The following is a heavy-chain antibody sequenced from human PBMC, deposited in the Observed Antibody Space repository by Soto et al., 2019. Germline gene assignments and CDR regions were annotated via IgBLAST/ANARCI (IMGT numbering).Heavy chain of an antibody. V-gene: IGHV4-59*01. CDR3: ARDRSGSGVDP. D-gene: IGHD3-10*01. CDR1: GGSISSYY. CDR2: IYYSGST. J-gene: IGHJ5*02. Sequence: QVQLQESGPGLVKPSETLSLTCTVSGGSISSYYWSWIRQPPGKGLEWIGYIYYSGSTNYNPSLKRRVTISVDTSKNQFSLKLSSVTAADTAVYYCARDRSGSGVDPWGQGTLVTVSS.